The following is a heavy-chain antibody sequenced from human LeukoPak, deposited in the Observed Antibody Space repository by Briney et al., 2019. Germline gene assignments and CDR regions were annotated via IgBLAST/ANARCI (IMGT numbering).Heavy chain of an antibody. D-gene: IGHD4-17*01. Sequence: GGSLRLSCAASGFTFNSYSMNWVRQAPGKGLVWVSSISSSSRYIYYADSVKGRFTISRDNAKSSLYLQMNSLRAEDTAVYYCARDLYGDYSHVCWGQGTLVTASS. CDR1: GFTFNSYS. CDR2: ISSSSRYI. CDR3: ARDLYGDYSHVC. V-gene: IGHV3-21*01. J-gene: IGHJ4*02.